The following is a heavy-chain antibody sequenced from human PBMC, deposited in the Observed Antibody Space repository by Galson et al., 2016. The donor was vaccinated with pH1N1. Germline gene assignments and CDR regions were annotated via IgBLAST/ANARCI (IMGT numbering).Heavy chain of an antibody. J-gene: IGHJ4*02. V-gene: IGHV1-46*03. Sequence: SVKVSCKASGYIFTSDYFHWVRQAPGQGLEWMGVIDPSNGGTTFAQKLQGLVTMTRDTSTSTVYMEVSGLKSDDTAVYYCIRDLGRPRDFWGQGTLVTVSS. CDR3: IRDLGRPRDF. CDR1: GYIFTSDY. CDR2: IDPSNGGT. D-gene: IGHD7-27*01.